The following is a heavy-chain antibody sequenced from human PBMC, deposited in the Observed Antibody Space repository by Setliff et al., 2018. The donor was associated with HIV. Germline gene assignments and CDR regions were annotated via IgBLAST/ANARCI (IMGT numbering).Heavy chain of an antibody. J-gene: IGHJ3*01. CDR1: GYTFTGYW. V-gene: IGHV5-51*01. Sequence: PGESLKISCQGSGYTFTGYWVGWVRQMAGKGLEWMGMVHPVDSDVRYSPSFEGQVTISADKSTSTAYLQWTGLKASDTAMYYCARIGDTSGYYFYIFDLWGQGTMVTVSS. CDR3: ARIGDTSGYYFYIFDL. D-gene: IGHD3-22*01. CDR2: VHPVDSDV.